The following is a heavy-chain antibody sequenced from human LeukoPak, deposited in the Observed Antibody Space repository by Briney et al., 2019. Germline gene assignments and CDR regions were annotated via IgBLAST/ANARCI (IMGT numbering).Heavy chain of an antibody. CDR2: ISGSGGST. D-gene: IGHD6-19*01. CDR1: GFTFSSYA. J-gene: IGHJ6*03. CDR3: AKAEQWLMVYYYYMDV. Sequence: GGSLRLSCAASGFTFSSYAMSWVRQAPGRGLEWVSAISGSGGSTYYADSVKGRFTISRDNSKNTLYLQMNSLRAEDTAVYYCAKAEQWLMVYYYYMDVWGKGTTVTVSS. V-gene: IGHV3-23*01.